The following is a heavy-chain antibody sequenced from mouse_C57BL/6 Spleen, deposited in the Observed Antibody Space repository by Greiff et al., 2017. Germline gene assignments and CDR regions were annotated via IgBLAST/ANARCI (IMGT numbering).Heavy chain of an antibody. CDR3: TTKGEGLRLFAY. D-gene: IGHD2-4*01. CDR2: IDPEDGDT. Sequence: EVQLQQSGAELVRPGASVKLSCTASGFNIKDYYMHWVKQRPEQGLEWIGRIDPEDGDTEYAPKFQGKATMTADTSSNTAYLQLSSLTSEDTAVYYCTTKGEGLRLFAYWGQGTLVTVSA. J-gene: IGHJ3*01. CDR1: GFNIKDYY. V-gene: IGHV14-1*01.